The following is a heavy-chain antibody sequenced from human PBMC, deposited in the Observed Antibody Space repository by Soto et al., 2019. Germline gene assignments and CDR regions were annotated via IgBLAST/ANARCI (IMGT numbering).Heavy chain of an antibody. Sequence: PSETLSLTCTVSGGSISSSSYYWGWIRQPPGKGLEWIGSIYYSGSTYYNPSLKSRVTISVDTSKNQFSLKLSSVTAADTAVYYCAAGIAVAGTGDWFDPWGQGTLVTVS. CDR2: IYYSGST. D-gene: IGHD6-19*01. CDR1: GGSISSSSYY. V-gene: IGHV4-39*01. CDR3: AAGIAVAGTGDWFDP. J-gene: IGHJ5*02.